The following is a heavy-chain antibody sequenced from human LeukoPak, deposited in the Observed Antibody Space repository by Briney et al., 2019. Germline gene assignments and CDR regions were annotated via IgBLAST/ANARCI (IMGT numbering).Heavy chain of an antibody. J-gene: IGHJ5*02. CDR1: GYSFTSYW. Sequence: GESLKISCKGSGYSFTSYWFGWVRQMPGKGLEWMGIIYPGDSDTRYSPSFQGQVTISADKSISTAYLQWSSLKASDTAMYYCARTPGYCSSTSCNYNWFDPWGQGTLVTVSS. CDR2: IYPGDSDT. V-gene: IGHV5-51*01. D-gene: IGHD2-2*01. CDR3: ARTPGYCSSTSCNYNWFDP.